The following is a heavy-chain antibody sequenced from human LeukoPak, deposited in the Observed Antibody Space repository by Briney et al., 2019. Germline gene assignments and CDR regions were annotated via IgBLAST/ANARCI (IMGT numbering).Heavy chain of an antibody. CDR2: ISDDGTKK. D-gene: IGHD3-16*01. CDR3: ARPPTFYYYYYYAMDV. CDR1: GFTFSSYA. V-gene: IGHV3-30-3*01. J-gene: IGHJ6*02. Sequence: GGSLRLSCAASGFTFSSYAMHWVRQAPGKGLEWVAVISDDGTKKYYADSVKGRITISRDNSKNTLYLQMISLRAEDTAVYYCARPPTFYYYYYYAMDVWGQGTTVTVSS.